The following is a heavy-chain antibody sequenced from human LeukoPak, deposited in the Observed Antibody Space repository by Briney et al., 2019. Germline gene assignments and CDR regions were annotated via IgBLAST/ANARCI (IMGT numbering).Heavy chain of an antibody. V-gene: IGHV3-33*01. J-gene: IGHJ4*02. D-gene: IGHD2-2*01. CDR2: IWYDGSNK. CDR3: ARDMGVPAALDY. CDR1: GFTFSSYG. Sequence: GRSLRLSCAASGFTFSSYGMHWVRQAPGEGLEWVAVIWYDGSNKYYADSVKGRFTISRDNSKNTLYLQMNSLRAEDTAVYYCARDMGVPAALDYWGQGTLVTVSS.